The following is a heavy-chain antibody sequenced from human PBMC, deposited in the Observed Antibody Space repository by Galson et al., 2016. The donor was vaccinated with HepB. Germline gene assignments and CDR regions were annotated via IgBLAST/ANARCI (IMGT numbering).Heavy chain of an antibody. Sequence: SLRLSCAASGFNFRSSAMHWVRQAPGKGLEYVSVISADGGSTYYADSVKGRFIISRDNPKNTLYLQMSSLRPGDTAGYYCVKTRGSGNLYFLDVWGQGTTVIVSS. D-gene: IGHD3-10*01. CDR3: VKTRGSGNLYFLDV. V-gene: IGHV3-64D*06. CDR2: ISADGGST. J-gene: IGHJ6*02. CDR1: GFNFRSSA.